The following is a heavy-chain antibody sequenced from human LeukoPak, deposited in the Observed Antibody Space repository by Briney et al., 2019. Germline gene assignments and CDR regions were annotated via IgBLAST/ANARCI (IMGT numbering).Heavy chain of an antibody. J-gene: IGHJ4*02. CDR3: ARRGNSSGWYLGY. Sequence: GGSLKISCKGSGYSFTSYWIGWVRQMPGKGLEWMGIIYPGDSDTRYSPSFQGQVTITADKSISTAYLQWSSLKASDTAMYYCARRGNSSGWYLGYWGQGTLVTVSS. CDR1: GYSFTSYW. D-gene: IGHD6-19*01. V-gene: IGHV5-51*01. CDR2: IYPGDSDT.